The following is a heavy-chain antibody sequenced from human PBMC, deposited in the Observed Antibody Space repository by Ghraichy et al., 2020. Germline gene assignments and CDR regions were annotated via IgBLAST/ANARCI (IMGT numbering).Heavy chain of an antibody. Sequence: GGSLRLSCAASGFTFSSYAMHWVRQAPGKGLEWVAVISYDGSNKYYADSVKGRFTISRDNSKNTLYLQMNSLRAEDTAVYYCAPLDYYDSSTGGWFDPWGPGTLVTVSS. CDR1: GFTFSSYA. J-gene: IGHJ5*02. CDR2: ISYDGSNK. V-gene: IGHV3-30-3*01. CDR3: APLDYYDSSTGGWFDP. D-gene: IGHD3-22*01.